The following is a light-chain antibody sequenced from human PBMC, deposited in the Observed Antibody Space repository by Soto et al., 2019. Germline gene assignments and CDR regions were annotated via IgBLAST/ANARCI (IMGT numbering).Light chain of an antibody. CDR2: DSS. CDR3: QQRVFRVT. Sequence: EIVLTQSPATLSLSPGDRASLSCRASQSVSTYLAWYQQKPGQAPRLLIYDSSNRAAGIPARFSGSGSGTDFTLTISRLEPEDFAVYYCQQRVFRVTFGGGTKVEIK. V-gene: IGKV3-11*01. CDR1: QSVSTY. J-gene: IGKJ4*01.